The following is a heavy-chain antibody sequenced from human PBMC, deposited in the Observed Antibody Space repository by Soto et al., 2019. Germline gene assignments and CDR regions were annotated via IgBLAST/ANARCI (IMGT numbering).Heavy chain of an antibody. CDR2: IYYSGST. CDR3: ARRLYYDSSGFEGGGMDV. D-gene: IGHD3-22*01. Sequence: SETLSLPCPVSGGSLSSSSYYWGWIRPPPGKGLEWIGSIYYSGSTYYNPSLKSRVTISVDTSKNQFSLKLSSVTAADTAVYYCARRLYYDSSGFEGGGMDVWGQGTTVTVSS. CDR1: GGSLSSSSYY. J-gene: IGHJ6*02. V-gene: IGHV4-39*01.